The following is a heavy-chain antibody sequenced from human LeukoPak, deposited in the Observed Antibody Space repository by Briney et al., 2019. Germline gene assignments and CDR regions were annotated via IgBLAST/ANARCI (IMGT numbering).Heavy chain of an antibody. V-gene: IGHV4-61*02. J-gene: IGHJ4*02. CDR3: ARDRSMIVTN. D-gene: IGHD3-22*01. CDR1: GGSISSGSYY. Sequence: PSQTLSLTCTVSGGSISSGSYYWRWIRQPARKGLEWIGRIYTSGSTNYNPSLKSRVTISVDTSKNQFSLKLSSVTAADTAVYYCARDRSMIVTNWGQGTLVTVSS. CDR2: IYTSGST.